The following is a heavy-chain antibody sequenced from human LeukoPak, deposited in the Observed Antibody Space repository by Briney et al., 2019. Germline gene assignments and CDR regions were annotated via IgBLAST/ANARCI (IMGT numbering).Heavy chain of an antibody. D-gene: IGHD3-16*02. CDR3: ARVEVIGSTRYFDY. Sequence: SETLSLTCTVPGGSISSGGNYWSWLRQLPGKGLEWIGYIYYVGNTNYNPSLKSRLSMSVDTSNNQFSLRLTSVTAADTAVYYCARVEVIGSTRYFDYWGQGAMASVSS. CDR1: GGSISSGGNY. CDR2: IYYVGNT. V-gene: IGHV4-31*03. J-gene: IGHJ4*02.